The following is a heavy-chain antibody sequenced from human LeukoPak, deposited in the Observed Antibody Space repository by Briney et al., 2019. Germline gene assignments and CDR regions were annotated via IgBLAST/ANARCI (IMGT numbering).Heavy chain of an antibody. J-gene: IGHJ3*02. D-gene: IGHD5-24*01. CDR1: GYTFTSYY. CDR2: INPTGGST. V-gene: IGHV1-46*01. Sequence: ASVKVSCKASGYTFTSYYMHWVRQAPGQGLEWMGLINPTGGSTGYAQKFQGRVTMTTDTSTSTAYMELRSLRSDDTAVYYCARVVEMATIYAFDIWGQGTMVTVSS. CDR3: ARVVEMATIYAFDI.